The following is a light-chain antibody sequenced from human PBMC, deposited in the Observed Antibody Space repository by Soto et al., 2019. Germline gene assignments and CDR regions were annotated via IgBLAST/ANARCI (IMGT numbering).Light chain of an antibody. CDR1: QTVLTY. CDR3: QQSYTPPWT. V-gene: IGKV1-39*01. J-gene: IGKJ1*01. CDR2: SAS. Sequence: DIQMTQSPSSLSASVGDSVTITCRASQTVLTYVNWYQETPGKAPNVLIYSASRLHTAVPSRFSGSGSGTEFNLTISSLQPEDFVSYFCQQSYTPPWTFGRGNKV.